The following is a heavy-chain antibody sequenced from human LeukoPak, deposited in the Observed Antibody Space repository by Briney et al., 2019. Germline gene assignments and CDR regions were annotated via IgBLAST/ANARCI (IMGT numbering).Heavy chain of an antibody. D-gene: IGHD2-2*01. CDR2: IYTSGST. CDR3: ARGTPAPNYYYYYMDV. V-gene: IGHV4-61*02. CDR1: GGSISSGSYY. Sequence: PSETLSLTCTVSGGSISSGSYYWSWIRQPAGKGLEWIGRIYTSGSTNYNPSLKSRVTISVDTSKNQFSLKLSSVTAADTAVYYCARGTPAPNYYYYYMDVWGKGTTVTISS. J-gene: IGHJ6*03.